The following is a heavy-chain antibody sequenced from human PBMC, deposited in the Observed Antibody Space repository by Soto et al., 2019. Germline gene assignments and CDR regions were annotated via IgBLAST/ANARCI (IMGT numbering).Heavy chain of an antibody. Sequence: PSETLSLTCTVSGGSMSSYYWTWIRQPAGKGLEWIGRVYSSGGTHYNPSLKSRVTISLDTSKNQFSLRLLSVTDAATAVYYWARGQRFSDWFDPWGQGTLVTVSS. V-gene: IGHV4-4*07. CDR3: ARGQRFSDWFDP. J-gene: IGHJ5*02. CDR2: VYSSGGT. D-gene: IGHD3-3*01. CDR1: GGSMSSYY.